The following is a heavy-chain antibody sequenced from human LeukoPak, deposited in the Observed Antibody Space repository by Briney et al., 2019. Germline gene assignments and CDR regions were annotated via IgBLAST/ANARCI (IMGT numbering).Heavy chain of an antibody. D-gene: IGHD1-1*01. V-gene: IGHV3-30*04. Sequence: GRSLRLSCAASGFTFSTYFMHWVRQAPGKGLEWVAVISYDGSNKYYADSVKGRFTISRDNSKNTLYLQMNSLRAEDTAVYYCASFLWNDAFDIWGQGTMVTVSS. J-gene: IGHJ3*02. CDR2: ISYDGSNK. CDR3: ASFLWNDAFDI. CDR1: GFTFSTYF.